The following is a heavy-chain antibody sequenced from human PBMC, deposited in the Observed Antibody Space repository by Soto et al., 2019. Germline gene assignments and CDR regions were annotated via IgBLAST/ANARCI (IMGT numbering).Heavy chain of an antibody. V-gene: IGHV1-8*01. J-gene: IGHJ4*02. D-gene: IGHD6-25*01. CDR1: GYTFSTYD. Sequence: ASVKVSCKTSGYTFSTYDINWVRQAPGQGLEWMGWMNPNTGNTGYAQKFRGGVTLTRNTSISTAYMELMSLKTEDTAVYFCARRKERSGPNYFDYWGQGTLVTVSS. CDR2: MNPNTGNT. CDR3: ARRKERSGPNYFDY.